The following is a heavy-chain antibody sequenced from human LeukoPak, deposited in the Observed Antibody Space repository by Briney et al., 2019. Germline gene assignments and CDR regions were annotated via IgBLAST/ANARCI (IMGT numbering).Heavy chain of an antibody. CDR3: VKGGVATTRDFDY. D-gene: IGHD5-12*01. J-gene: IGHJ4*02. CDR1: EFTFSSYA. CDR2: ISSHGGST. Sequence: GGSLRVSCSASEFTFSSYAMHWVRQAPGKGLEHVSPISSHGGSTYYADSVKGRFTISRDNSKNTLYLQMNSLRAEDTALYYCVKGGVATTRDFDYWGQGTLVTVSS. V-gene: IGHV3-64D*09.